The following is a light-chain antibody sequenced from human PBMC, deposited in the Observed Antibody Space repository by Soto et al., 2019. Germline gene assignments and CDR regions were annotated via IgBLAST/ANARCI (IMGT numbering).Light chain of an antibody. CDR2: GAS. CDR1: QSVSSN. CDR3: QQYNNLPRT. Sequence: ETVMTQSPATLSVAPGEGATLSFRASQSVSSNLVWYQHRPGQAPRLLIYGASTRATDIPARFSGSGSGTEFTLTISSLQSDYYAVYYCQQYNNLPRTFGGGTKVDI. J-gene: IGKJ4*01. V-gene: IGKV3-15*01.